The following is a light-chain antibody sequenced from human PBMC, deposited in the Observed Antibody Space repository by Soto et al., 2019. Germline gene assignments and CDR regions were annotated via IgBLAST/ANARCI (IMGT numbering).Light chain of an antibody. CDR3: QQYGSSLIT. CDR1: QSVSSN. CDR2: AGS. Sequence: VLTQSPATLSMSPGEKATLSCRASQSVSSNLAWYHQTPGQAPRLLLYAGSARPAGIPDRISRSGSETEFTLTISRLEPEHFPLYSCQQYGSSLITFAQGTRLEIK. V-gene: IGKV3-20*01. J-gene: IGKJ5*01.